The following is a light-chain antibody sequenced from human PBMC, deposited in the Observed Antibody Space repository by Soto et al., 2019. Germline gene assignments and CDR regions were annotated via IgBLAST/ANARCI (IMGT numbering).Light chain of an antibody. Sequence: QSPATLSLSPGERATLSCRASQSVSSYLAWYQQKPGQAPRLLIYDASNRATGIPARFSGSGSGTDFTLTISSLEPEDFAVYYCQQRSNWPITFGQGTRLEIK. CDR2: DAS. CDR1: QSVSSY. V-gene: IGKV3-11*01. CDR3: QQRSNWPIT. J-gene: IGKJ5*01.